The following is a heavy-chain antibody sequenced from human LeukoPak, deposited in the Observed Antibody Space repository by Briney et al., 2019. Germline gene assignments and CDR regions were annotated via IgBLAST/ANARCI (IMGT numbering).Heavy chain of an antibody. CDR1: GYSISSGHY. J-gene: IGHJ4*02. V-gene: IGHV4-38-2*02. CDR2: MFHSGST. CDR3: ARAGVIVGAELDY. Sequence: SETLSLTCTVSGYSISSGHYWAWIRQSPEKGLECIATMFHSGSTYYNPSLKSRVTTSVDTSKNQFSLKLSSVTAADTAVYYCARAGVIVGAELDYWGQGTLVTVSS. D-gene: IGHD1-26*01.